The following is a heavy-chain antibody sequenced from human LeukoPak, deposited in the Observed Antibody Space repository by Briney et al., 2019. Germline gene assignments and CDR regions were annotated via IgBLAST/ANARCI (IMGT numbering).Heavy chain of an antibody. D-gene: IGHD1-1*01. Sequence: ASETLSLTCTVSGGSISSGDYYWSWIRQPPGKGLEWIGYIYYSGSTYYNPSLKSRVTISVDTSKNQFSLKLSSVTAADTAVYYCAGNRKLERQSLSPFDYWGQGTLVTVSS. CDR3: AGNRKLERQSLSPFDY. CDR1: GGSISSGDYY. CDR2: IYYSGST. V-gene: IGHV4-31*03. J-gene: IGHJ4*02.